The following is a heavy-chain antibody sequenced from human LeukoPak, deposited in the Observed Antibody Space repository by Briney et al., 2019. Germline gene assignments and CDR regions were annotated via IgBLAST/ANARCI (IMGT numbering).Heavy chain of an antibody. CDR3: AKDSGPLQYYFDY. CDR1: GFTVSSNY. CDR2: ISGSGGST. D-gene: IGHD2-15*01. V-gene: IGHV3-23*01. Sequence: GGSLRLSCAASGFTVSSNYMSWVRQAPGKGLEWVSAISGSGGSTYYADSVKGRFTISRDNSKNTLYLQMNSLRAEDTAVYYCAKDSGPLQYYFDYWGQGTLVTVSS. J-gene: IGHJ4*02.